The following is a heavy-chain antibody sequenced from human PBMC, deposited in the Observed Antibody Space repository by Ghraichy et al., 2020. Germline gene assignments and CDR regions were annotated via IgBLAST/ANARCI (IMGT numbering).Heavy chain of an antibody. Sequence: GGSLRLSCAASGFTITTYGVHWLRQAPGRGLEWVGVIWYDGSKTFYADSVKGRFIISRDISKNTLYLQMNSLRAEDMAVYYCVRDGGAGIDYWGQGTLVTVSS. CDR3: VRDGGAGIDY. J-gene: IGHJ4*02. V-gene: IGHV3-33*01. D-gene: IGHD1-14*01. CDR2: IWYDGSKT. CDR1: GFTITTYG.